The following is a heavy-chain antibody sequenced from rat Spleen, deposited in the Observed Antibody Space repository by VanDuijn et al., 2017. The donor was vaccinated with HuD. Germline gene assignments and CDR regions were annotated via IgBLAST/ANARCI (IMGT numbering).Heavy chain of an antibody. CDR1: GFSLSSYG. CDR2: IWGNGNT. V-gene: IGHV2S61*01. J-gene: IGHJ2*01. D-gene: IGHD1-2*01. Sequence: QVHLKESGPGLVQPSQTLSLTCTVSGFSLSSYGVIWVRQPPGKGLEWMGVIWGNGNTNYKSALKSRLSISRDTSKSQVFLKMNNLQTEDTAMYFCARSDYSSPYYFDYWGQGVMVTVSS. CDR3: ARSDYSSPYYFDY.